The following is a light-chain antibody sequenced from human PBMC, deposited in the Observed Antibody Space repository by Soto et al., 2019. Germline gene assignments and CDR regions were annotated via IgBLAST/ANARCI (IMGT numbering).Light chain of an antibody. CDR2: AAS. CDR3: QQSYSTLIT. CDR1: QSISSY. Sequence: DIKMTQSPSSLSSSDADRVTITCRASQSISSYLTWYQQKPGKAPKLLIYAASSLQSGVPSRFSGSGSGTDFTLTISSLQPEDFATYYCQQSYSTLITFGQGTRLEIK. J-gene: IGKJ5*01. V-gene: IGKV1-39*01.